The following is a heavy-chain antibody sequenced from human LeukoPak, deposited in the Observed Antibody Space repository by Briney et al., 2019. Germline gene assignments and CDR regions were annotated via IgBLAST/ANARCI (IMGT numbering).Heavy chain of an antibody. V-gene: IGHV1-3*04. Sequence: ASVKVSCKASGYNCIRYAMHMVRQATGRSLEWMGWIHTDNDDTKYSHYFLGRVTITRDTSANTAYMELSSLRSEDTAVYYCARGYFTLLDYWGQGTLVTVSS. D-gene: IGHD2/OR15-2a*01. J-gene: IGHJ4*02. CDR3: ARGYFTLLDY. CDR1: GYNCIRYA. CDR2: IHTDNDDT.